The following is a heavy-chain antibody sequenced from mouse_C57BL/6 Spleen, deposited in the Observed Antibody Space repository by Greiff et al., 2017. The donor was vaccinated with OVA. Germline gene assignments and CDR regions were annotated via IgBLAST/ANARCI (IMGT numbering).Heavy chain of an antibody. V-gene: IGHV1-69*01. D-gene: IGHD1-1*01. CDR1: GYTFTSYW. CDR3: ARNYGRRYFDV. Sequence: VKLQQPGAELVMPGASVKLSCKASGYTFTSYWMHWVKQRPGQGLEWIGEIDPSDSYTNYNQKFKGKSTLTVDKSSSTAYMQLSSLTSEDSAVYYCARNYGRRYFDVWGTGTTVTVSS. CDR2: IDPSDSYT. J-gene: IGHJ1*03.